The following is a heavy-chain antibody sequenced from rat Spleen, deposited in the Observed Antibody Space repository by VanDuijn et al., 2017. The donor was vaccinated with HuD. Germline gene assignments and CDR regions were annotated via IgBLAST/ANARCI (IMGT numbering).Heavy chain of an antibody. J-gene: IGHJ2*01. CDR3: ARYYSSSPFDY. CDR2: ISYEGSST. CDR1: GFTFSDYY. V-gene: IGHV5-22*01. D-gene: IGHD1-2*01. Sequence: EVQLVESDGGLVQPGRSLKLSCAASGFTFSDYYMAWVRQAPKKGLEWVASISYEGSSTYYRDSVKGRFTISRDNAKRSLYLKMDSLRSEDTATYYCARYYSSSPFDYWGQGVMVTVSS.